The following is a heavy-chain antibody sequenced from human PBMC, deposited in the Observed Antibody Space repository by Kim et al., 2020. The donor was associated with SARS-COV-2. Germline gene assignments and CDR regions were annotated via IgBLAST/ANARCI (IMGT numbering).Heavy chain of an antibody. J-gene: IGHJ4*02. V-gene: IGHV3-23*01. CDR3: AKGWGIAAAGTTDY. D-gene: IGHD6-13*01. Sequence: AESVKGRFTSSRDNSKNTLYLQMNSLRAEDTAVYYCAKGWGIAAAGTTDYWGQGTLVTVSS.